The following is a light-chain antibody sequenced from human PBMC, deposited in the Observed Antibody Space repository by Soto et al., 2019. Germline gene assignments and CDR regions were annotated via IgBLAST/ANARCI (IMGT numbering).Light chain of an antibody. V-gene: IGKV1-33*01. J-gene: IGKJ5*01. CDR2: DAS. Sequence: DIQMTQSPSSLSASVGDRVTITCQESQDISNYLNWYQQKPGKAPKLLIYDASNLETGFPSRFSGSSSGTDFTFTIRNLQPEDNATYYWQQDDNHPSINCGQGPRLEIK. CDR3: QQDDNHPSIN. CDR1: QDISNY.